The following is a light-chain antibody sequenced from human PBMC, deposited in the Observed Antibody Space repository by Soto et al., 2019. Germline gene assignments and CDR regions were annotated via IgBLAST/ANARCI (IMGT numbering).Light chain of an antibody. CDR3: QQYNNWPQT. V-gene: IGKV3-15*01. J-gene: IGKJ1*01. CDR1: QSVSSN. CDR2: GAS. Sequence: ETAMTQSPAALPVSPGERATLSCRASQSVSSNLAWYQQKPGQAPRLLIYGASTRATGIPARFSGSGSGTEFTLTISSLQSEDFAVYYCQQYNNWPQTFGQGTKV.